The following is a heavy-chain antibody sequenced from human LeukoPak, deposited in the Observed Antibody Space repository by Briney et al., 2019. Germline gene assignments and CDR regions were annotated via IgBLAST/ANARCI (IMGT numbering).Heavy chain of an antibody. V-gene: IGHV3-11*04. CDR3: ARDWRDSSGKFPNDAFDI. J-gene: IGHJ3*02. Sequence: GGSLRLSCAASGFTFSDNYMSWIRQAPGKGLEWVSYISSSGSIYYADSVKGRFTISRDNAKNSLYLQMNSLRAEDAAVYYCARDWRDSSGKFPNDAFDIWGQGTMVTVSS. CDR2: ISSSGSI. CDR1: GFTFSDNY. D-gene: IGHD3-22*01.